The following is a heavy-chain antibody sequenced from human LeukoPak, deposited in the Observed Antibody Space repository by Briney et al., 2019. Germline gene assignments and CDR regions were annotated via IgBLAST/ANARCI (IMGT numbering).Heavy chain of an antibody. V-gene: IGHV3-23*01. CDR1: GFTFSTYA. J-gene: IGHJ4*02. D-gene: IGHD5-24*01. CDR3: ARDRGGDGINYYFDY. Sequence: PGGSLRLSCAASGFTFSTYAMSWVRQAPGKGLEWVSCINGRGGSTYYADSVKGRFTISRDNSKNTLYLQVNSLRAEDTAVYYCARDRGGDGINYYFDYWGQGTLVTVSS. CDR2: INGRGGST.